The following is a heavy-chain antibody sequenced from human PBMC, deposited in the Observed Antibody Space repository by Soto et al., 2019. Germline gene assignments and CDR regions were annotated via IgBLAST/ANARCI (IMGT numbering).Heavy chain of an antibody. V-gene: IGHV1-18*01. Sequence: GASVKVSCKASGYTFTSYGISWVRQAPGQGLEWMGWISAYNGNTNYAQKLQGRVTMTTDTSTSTAYMELRSLRSDDTAVYYCARGSSTVTYYYYYGMDVWGQGTTVTV. J-gene: IGHJ6*02. D-gene: IGHD4-4*01. CDR3: ARGSSTVTYYYYYGMDV. CDR1: GYTFTSYG. CDR2: ISAYNGNT.